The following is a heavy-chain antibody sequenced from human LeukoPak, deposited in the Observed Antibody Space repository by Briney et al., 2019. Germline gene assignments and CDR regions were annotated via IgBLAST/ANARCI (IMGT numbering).Heavy chain of an antibody. Sequence: SETLSLTCAVYGESFSGYYWSSIRQPPGKGLEWIGDINHGGSTNYNPSLKSRVTISVDTSKNQFSLKLNSVTAADTAVYYCARGRITGPSAAGYWGQGALVTVSS. CDR2: INHGGST. J-gene: IGHJ4*02. D-gene: IGHD1-7*01. V-gene: IGHV4-34*01. CDR3: ARGRITGPSAAGY. CDR1: GESFSGYY.